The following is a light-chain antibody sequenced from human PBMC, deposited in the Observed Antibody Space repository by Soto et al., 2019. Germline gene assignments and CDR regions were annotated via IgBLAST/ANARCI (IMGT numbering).Light chain of an antibody. CDR3: QQSYSRPQT. CDR1: QSISSY. CDR2: TAS. Sequence: DIQMTQSPSSLSASVGDRVTITCRASQSISSYLNWYQQKPGKAPNLLIYTASSLESGVPSRFSGSGSGTDFTLTIPSLQPEDFATYFCQQSYSRPQTFGQGTKVDIK. J-gene: IGKJ1*01. V-gene: IGKV1-39*01.